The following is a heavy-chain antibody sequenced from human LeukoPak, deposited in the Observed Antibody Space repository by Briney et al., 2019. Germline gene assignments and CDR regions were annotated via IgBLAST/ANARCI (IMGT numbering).Heavy chain of an antibody. CDR1: GDSFTNTDFF. D-gene: IGHD3-10*01. V-gene: IGHV4-39*01. CDR3: ARLDGSSAHISGSYPDF. CDR2: IDDSGRI. Sequence: PSETLSLTCTVSGDSFTNTDFFWGWIRQPPGKGLEWIANIDDSGRIYSNPSLRSRVTMSRDTSKNQFSLKVTSVTAADTAVYYCARLDGSSAHISGSYPDFWGQGILVTVSS. J-gene: IGHJ4*02.